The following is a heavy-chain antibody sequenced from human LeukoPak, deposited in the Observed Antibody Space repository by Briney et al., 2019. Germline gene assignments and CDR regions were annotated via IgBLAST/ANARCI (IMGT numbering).Heavy chain of an antibody. CDR1: GFTFSSYA. J-gene: IGHJ3*02. V-gene: IGHV3-23*01. Sequence: GGSLRLSCAASGFTFSSYAMSWVRQAPGKGLEWVSAISGSGGSTYYADSVKGRFTISRNNSKNTLYLQMNSLRAEDTAVYYRAKWVSTNWGSKGAFDIWGQGTMVTVSS. CDR2: ISGSGGST. CDR3: AKWVSTNWGSKGAFDI. D-gene: IGHD7-27*01.